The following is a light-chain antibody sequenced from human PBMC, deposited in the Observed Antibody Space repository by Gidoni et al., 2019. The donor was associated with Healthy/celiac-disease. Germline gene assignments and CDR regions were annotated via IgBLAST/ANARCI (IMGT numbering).Light chain of an antibody. J-gene: IGLJ2*01. CDR3: QSYDSSLSGSVV. CDR2: GNS. Sequence: VLTQPPSVSGAPGPRATISCTGSSSNIGAGYDVHWYQQLPGTAPKLLIYGNSNRPSGVPDRFSGSKSGTSASLAITGLQAEDEADYYCQSYDSSLSGSVVFGGGTKLTVL. V-gene: IGLV1-40*01. CDR1: SSNIGAGYD.